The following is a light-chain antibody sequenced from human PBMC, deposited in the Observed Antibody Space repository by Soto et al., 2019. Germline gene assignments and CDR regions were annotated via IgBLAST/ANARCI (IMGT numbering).Light chain of an antibody. CDR1: QAFGNL. V-gene: IGKV1-12*01. CDR3: QKAATFPLN. CDR2: RIS. Sequence: DIQMTHSPSTLSGSVLYIVTITFRASQAFGNLLAWYQQKRGKAPKLLIYRISTLQGGVPSRFSGSESGTDFTLTISSVQPEDSATYYCQKAATFPLNFGGGTKVDIK. J-gene: IGKJ4*01.